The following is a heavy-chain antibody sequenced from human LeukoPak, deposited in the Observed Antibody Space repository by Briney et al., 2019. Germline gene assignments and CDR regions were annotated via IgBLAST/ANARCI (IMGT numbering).Heavy chain of an antibody. D-gene: IGHD2-15*01. V-gene: IGHV3-21*04. Sequence: GGSLRLSCAASGFTFSSYSMNWVRQAPGKGLEWVSSISSSSSYIYYADSVKGRFTISRDNAKNSLYLQMNSLRAEDAAVYYCAKAPVTSCRGAFCYPFDYWGQGTLVTVSS. CDR2: ISSSSSYI. J-gene: IGHJ4*02. CDR3: AKAPVTSCRGAFCYPFDY. CDR1: GFTFSSYS.